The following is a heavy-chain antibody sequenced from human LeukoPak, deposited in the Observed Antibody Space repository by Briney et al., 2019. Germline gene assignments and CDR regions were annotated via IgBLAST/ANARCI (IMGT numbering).Heavy chain of an antibody. CDR2: VNPSGGGT. V-gene: IGHV1-46*01. CDR3: ARGPLEAREDFWSGYIQTYYYYGMDV. D-gene: IGHD3-3*01. CDR1: GYTFTTYY. J-gene: IGHJ6*02. Sequence: ASVKVSCKASGYTFTTYYMHWVRQAPGQGLEWMGTVNPSGGGTNYAEKFQGRVTMTRDASTSTVFMELRSLRSDDTAVYYCARGPLEAREDFWSGYIQTYYYYGMDVWGQGTTVTVSS.